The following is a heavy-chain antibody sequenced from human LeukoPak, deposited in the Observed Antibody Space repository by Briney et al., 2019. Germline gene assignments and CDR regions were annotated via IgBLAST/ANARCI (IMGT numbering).Heavy chain of an antibody. CDR2: INHSGST. V-gene: IGHV4-34*01. J-gene: IGHJ2*01. CDR3: ARGPPVYYYGSGSPRYFDL. D-gene: IGHD3-10*01. Sequence: SETLSLTCAVYGGSFSGYYWSWIRQPPGKGLEWIGEINHSGSTNYNPSLKSRVTISVDTSKNQFSLKLSSVTATDTAVYYCARGPPVYYYGSGSPRYFDLWGRGTLVTVSS. CDR1: GGSFSGYY.